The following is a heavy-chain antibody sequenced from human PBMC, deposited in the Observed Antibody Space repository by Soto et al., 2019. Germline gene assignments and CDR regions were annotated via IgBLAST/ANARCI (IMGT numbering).Heavy chain of an antibody. V-gene: IGHV3-23*01. D-gene: IGHD6-13*01. Sequence: EVQLLESGGGLVQPRGSLRLSCAASGFTFTSYAMTWVRHAPGKGLEWVSSISSGSGGSTYYADSVKGRFTISRDNSRTTLYLQMNSLRAEDTAVYYCAKSSKGRSSWYFPLDYWGQGTLVTVSS. CDR1: GFTFTSYA. J-gene: IGHJ4*02. CDR3: AKSSKGRSSWYFPLDY. CDR2: ISSGSGGST.